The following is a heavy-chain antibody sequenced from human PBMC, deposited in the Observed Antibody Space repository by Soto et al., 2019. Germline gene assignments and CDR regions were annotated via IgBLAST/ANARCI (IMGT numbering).Heavy chain of an antibody. J-gene: IGHJ4*02. CDR2: IGYDGSNK. CDR3: ARADSSGVAFDY. D-gene: IGHD6-19*01. CDR1: GFTFSSYG. V-gene: IGHV3-33*01. Sequence: QVHLVESGGGVVQPGRSLRLSCAASGFTFSSYGMHWVRQAPGKGLEWVAVIGYDGSNKYYADSVKGRFTISRDNSKNTLYLQMNSLRGEDTAVYYCARADSSGVAFDYWGQGTLVTVSS.